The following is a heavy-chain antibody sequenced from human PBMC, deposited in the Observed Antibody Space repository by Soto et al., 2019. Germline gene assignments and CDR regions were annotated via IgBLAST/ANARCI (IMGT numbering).Heavy chain of an antibody. Sequence: SETLSLTCAVYGGSFSGYYWNWIRQPPGRGLEWIGEIDHSGYTNYNPSLKSRVTISVDTSKKQFSLRLPSVTAADTAVYYCARVRDWFDPWGQGTMVTVSS. D-gene: IGHD3-3*01. J-gene: IGHJ5*02. CDR1: GGSFSGYY. CDR3: ARVRDWFDP. CDR2: IDHSGYT. V-gene: IGHV4-34*01.